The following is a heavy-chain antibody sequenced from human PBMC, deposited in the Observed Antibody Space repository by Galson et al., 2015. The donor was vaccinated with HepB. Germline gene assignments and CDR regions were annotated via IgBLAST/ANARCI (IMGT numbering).Heavy chain of an antibody. J-gene: IGHJ4*02. CDR1: GFTFSTYS. CDR3: AREGSLGYYFDS. Sequence: SLRLSCAASGFTFSTYSMNWVRQAPGKGLEWVSSISSTSSYTNYADSVKGRFTISRDNAKNSLYLQMNSLRAEDTAVYYCAREGSLGYYFDSWGQGTLVTVSS. CDR2: ISSTSSYT. V-gene: IGHV3-21*01.